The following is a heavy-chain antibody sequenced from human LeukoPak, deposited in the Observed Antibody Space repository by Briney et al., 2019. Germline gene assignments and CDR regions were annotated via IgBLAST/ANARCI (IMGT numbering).Heavy chain of an antibody. Sequence: SETLSLTCAVYGGSFSGYYWSWIRQPPGKGLEWIGKVNHRGSTNYNPSLKSRVSISVDTSKNQFSLKLSSVTAADTAVYYCARVDYYDSNPLDYWGQGTLVTVSS. J-gene: IGHJ4*01. CDR2: VNHRGST. V-gene: IGHV4-34*01. D-gene: IGHD3-22*01. CDR1: GGSFSGYY. CDR3: ARVDYYDSNPLDY.